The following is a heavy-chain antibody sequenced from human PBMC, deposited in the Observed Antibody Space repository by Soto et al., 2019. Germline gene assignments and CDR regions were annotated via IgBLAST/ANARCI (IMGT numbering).Heavy chain of an antibody. V-gene: IGHV3-74*01. CDR2: INNDGSST. Sequence: EVQLVESGGGLVQPGGSLRLSCAASGFTFSNYWMHWVRQAPGKGLVWVSRINNDGSSTGYADSMKGRFTISRDNAKNTLYLQMNSLRAEDTAVYYCARSAAYYGMDVWGQGTTVTFSS. CDR1: GFTFSNYW. J-gene: IGHJ6*02. CDR3: ARSAAYYGMDV. D-gene: IGHD6-25*01.